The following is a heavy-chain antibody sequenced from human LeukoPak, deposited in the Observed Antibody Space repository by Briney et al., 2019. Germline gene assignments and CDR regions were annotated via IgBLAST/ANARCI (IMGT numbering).Heavy chain of an antibody. V-gene: IGHV3-33*01. CDR1: VFTLSSYG. J-gene: IGHJ4*02. CDR2: IWYDGSNK. CDR3: ARALTGYLYYFDY. Sequence: PGRSLRLSCAASVFTLSSYGMHWVRQAPGKGLEWVAVIWYDGSNKYYADSVKGRFTISRDNSKNTLYLQMNSLRAEDTAVYYCARALTGYLYYFDYCGQGTLVTVSS. D-gene: IGHD3-9*01.